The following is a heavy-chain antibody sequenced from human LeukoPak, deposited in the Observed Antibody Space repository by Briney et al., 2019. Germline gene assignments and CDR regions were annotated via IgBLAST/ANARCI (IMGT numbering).Heavy chain of an antibody. CDR1: GGTFSSYA. Sequence: GASVKVSCKASGGTFSSYAISWVRQAPGQGLEWMGGIIPIFGTANYAQKFQGRVTNTTDESTSTAYMELSSLRSEDTAVYYCARVRSITGTTFDYWGQGTLVTVSS. D-gene: IGHD1-14*01. V-gene: IGHV1-69*05. CDR2: IIPIFGTA. J-gene: IGHJ4*02. CDR3: ARVRSITGTTFDY.